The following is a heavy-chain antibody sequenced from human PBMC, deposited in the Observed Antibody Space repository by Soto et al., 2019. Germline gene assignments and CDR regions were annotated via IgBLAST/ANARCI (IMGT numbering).Heavy chain of an antibody. CDR1: GFTFSSYG. CDR2: ISYDGSNK. CDR3: AKTRTFIAVGLFDY. D-gene: IGHD6-19*01. J-gene: IGHJ4*02. Sequence: QVQLVESGGGVVQPGRSLRLSCAASGFTFSSYGMHWVRQAPGKGLEWVAVISYDGSNKYYADSVKGRFTISRDNSKNTLYLQMNSLRAEDTAVYYCAKTRTFIAVGLFDYWGQGTLVTVSS. V-gene: IGHV3-30*18.